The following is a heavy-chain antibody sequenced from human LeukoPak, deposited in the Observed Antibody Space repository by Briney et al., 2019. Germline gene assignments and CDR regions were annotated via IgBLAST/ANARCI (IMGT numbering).Heavy chain of an antibody. CDR2: INHSGST. D-gene: IGHD2-2*01. CDR1: GGSFSGYC. V-gene: IGHV4-34*01. Sequence: SETLSLTCAVYGGSFSGYCWSWIRQPPGKGLEWIGEINHSGSTNYNPSLKSRVTISVDTSKNQFSLKLSSVTAADTAVYYCARGDVVVVPAAIPWFDPWGQGTLVTVSS. J-gene: IGHJ5*02. CDR3: ARGDVVVVPAAIPWFDP.